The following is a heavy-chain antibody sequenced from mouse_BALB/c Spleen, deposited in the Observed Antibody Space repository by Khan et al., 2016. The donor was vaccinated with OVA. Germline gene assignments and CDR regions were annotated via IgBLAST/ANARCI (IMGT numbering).Heavy chain of an antibody. J-gene: IGHJ2*01. Sequence: ESGAELAKPGASVKMSCKASGYTFTTYWMHWVKQRPGQGLEWIGYINPTSGYTDYNEKFKDKATLSADKSSSTAYLQLSSLTSEDSAVYYWTRDRIDYWGQGTTLTVSS. CDR1: GYTFTTYW. V-gene: IGHV1-7*01. CDR2: INPTSGYT. CDR3: TRDRIDY.